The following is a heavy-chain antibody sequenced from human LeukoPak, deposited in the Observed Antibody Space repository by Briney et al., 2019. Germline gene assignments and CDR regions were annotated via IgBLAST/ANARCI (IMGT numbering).Heavy chain of an antibody. CDR3: ARVRLPPYYYYFYYMDV. J-gene: IGHJ6*03. CDR2: IYTSGST. CDR1: GGSISSGSYS. Sequence: SPSETLSLTCTVSGGSISSGSYSWSWIRQPAGKGLEWIGRIYTSGSTNYNPSLKSRVTISVDTSKNQFSLKVTSVTAADTAVYYCARVRLPPYYYYFYYMDVWGMGTTVTVSS. V-gene: IGHV4-61*02. D-gene: IGHD5-18*01.